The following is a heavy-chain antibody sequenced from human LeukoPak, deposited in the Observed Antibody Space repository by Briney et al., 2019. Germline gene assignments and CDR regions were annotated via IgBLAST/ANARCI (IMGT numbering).Heavy chain of an antibody. CDR2: INSDGSST. D-gene: IGHD3-10*01. Sequence: GGSLRLSCAASRFGFSTYTMSWVRQAPGKGLVWVSRINSDGSSTSYADSVKGRFTISRDNAKNTLYLQMNSLRAEDTAVYYCAKMETIYLRGGYYYGMDVWGQGTTVTVSS. V-gene: IGHV3-74*01. CDR3: AKMETIYLRGGYYYGMDV. CDR1: RFGFSTYT. J-gene: IGHJ6*02.